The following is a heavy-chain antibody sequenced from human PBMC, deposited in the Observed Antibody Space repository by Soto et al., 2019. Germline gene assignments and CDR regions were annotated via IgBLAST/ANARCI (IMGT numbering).Heavy chain of an antibody. D-gene: IGHD3-10*02. CDR3: VKDNLSGGADV. CDR1: GFALRDSA. J-gene: IGHJ6*02. Sequence: DVQLVESGGDLVLPGRSLRLSCAASGFALRDSAMHWVRQVPGGGLKWVSGMYASGDVGYADSVRGRFTFARDVAKNSLYLQMNSLTSEYTALYYCVKDNLSGGADVWCQGTTVTVSS. V-gene: IGHV3-9*01. CDR2: MYASGDV.